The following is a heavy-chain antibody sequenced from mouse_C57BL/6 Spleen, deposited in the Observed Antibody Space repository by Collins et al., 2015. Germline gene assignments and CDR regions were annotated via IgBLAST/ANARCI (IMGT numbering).Heavy chain of an antibody. V-gene: IGHV1-59*01. CDR2: IDPSDSYT. J-gene: IGHJ2*01. CDR3: ARLGDDYDVSYYFDY. Sequence: QVQLQQPGAELVRPGTSVKLSCKASGYTFTSYWMHWVKQRPGQGLEWIGMIDPSDSYTNYNQRFKGKATLTVDTSSSTAYMQLSSLTSEDSAVYYCARLGDDYDVSYYFDYWGQGTTLTVSS. D-gene: IGHD2-4*01. CDR1: GYTFTSYW.